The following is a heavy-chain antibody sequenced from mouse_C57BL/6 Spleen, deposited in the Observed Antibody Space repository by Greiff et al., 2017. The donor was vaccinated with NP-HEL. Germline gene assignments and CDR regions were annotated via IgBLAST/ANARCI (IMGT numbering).Heavy chain of an antibody. CDR1: GYTFTDYN. V-gene: IGHV1-18*01. J-gene: IGHJ1*03. CDR2: INPNNGGT. CDR3: ARKSLNYDGYGWYFDV. Sequence: EVQLQQSGPELVKPGASVKIPCKASGYTFTDYNMDWVKQSHGKSLEWIGDINPNNGGTIYNQKFKGKATLTVDKSSSTAYMELRSLTSEDDAVYYCARKSLNYDGYGWYFDVWGTGTTVTVSS. D-gene: IGHD2-3*01.